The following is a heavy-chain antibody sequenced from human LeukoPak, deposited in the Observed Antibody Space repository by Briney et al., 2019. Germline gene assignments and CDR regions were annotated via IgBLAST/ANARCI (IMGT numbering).Heavy chain of an antibody. V-gene: IGHV3-21*01. CDR2: ISSSSSYI. Sequence: GGSLRLSCVASGFTFSSYVMSWVRQAPGKGLEWVSSISSSSSYIYYADSVKGRFTISRDNAKNSLYLQMNSLRAEDTAVYYCARDQGSTSPGGWFDPWGQGTLVTVSS. D-gene: IGHD2-2*01. CDR3: ARDQGSTSPGGWFDP. J-gene: IGHJ5*02. CDR1: GFTFSSYV.